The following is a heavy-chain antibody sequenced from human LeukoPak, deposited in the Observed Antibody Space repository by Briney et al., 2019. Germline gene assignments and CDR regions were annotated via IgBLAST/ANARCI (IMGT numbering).Heavy chain of an antibody. D-gene: IGHD3-16*01. CDR3: TSETYVGVDY. Sequence: GGSLRLSCTASGFTFGDYAMSWVRQAPGKGLEWVGFIRSKAYGGTTEYAASVKGRFTISRDDSTSIAYLQMNSLKTEDTAVYYCTSETYVGVDYWGQGTLVTVSS. CDR1: GFTFGDYA. V-gene: IGHV3-49*04. J-gene: IGHJ4*02. CDR2: IRSKAYGGTT.